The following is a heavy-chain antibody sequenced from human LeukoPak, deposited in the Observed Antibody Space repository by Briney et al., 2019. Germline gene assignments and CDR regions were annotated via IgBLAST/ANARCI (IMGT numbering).Heavy chain of an antibody. CDR1: GFTFDDYG. Sequence: PGGSLRLSCAASGFTFDDYGMSWVRQAPGKGLEWVSGINWNDGSTGYADSVKGRFTISRDNAKNSLYLQMNSLRAEDTDLYYCARDDVGSSWYAVDYWGQGTLVTVSS. CDR3: ARDDVGSSWYAVDY. D-gene: IGHD6-13*01. CDR2: INWNDGST. V-gene: IGHV3-20*04. J-gene: IGHJ4*02.